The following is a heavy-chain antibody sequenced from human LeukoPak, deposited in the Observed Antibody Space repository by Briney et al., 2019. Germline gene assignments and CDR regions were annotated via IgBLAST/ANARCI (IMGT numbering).Heavy chain of an antibody. J-gene: IGHJ4*02. CDR1: GFTFSSYS. V-gene: IGHV3-21*01. CDR3: ARDHAGGDYVGYFDY. D-gene: IGHD4-17*01. CDR2: ISSSSSYI. Sequence: GGSLRLSCAASGFTFSSYSMIWVRQAPGKGLEWVSSISSSSSYIYYADSVKGRFTISRDNAKNSLYLQMNSLRAEDTAVYYCARDHAGGDYVGYFDYWGQGTLVTVSS.